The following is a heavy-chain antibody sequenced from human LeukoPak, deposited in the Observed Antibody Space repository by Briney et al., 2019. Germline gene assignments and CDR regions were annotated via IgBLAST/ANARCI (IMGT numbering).Heavy chain of an antibody. CDR2: ISGSGGST. CDR3: AKTGGARGYDSSGYYYERY. D-gene: IGHD3-22*01. Sequence: GGSLRLSCAASGFTFSSYAMSWVRQAPGKGLEWVSAISGSGGSTYYADSVKGRFTISRDNSKNTLYLQMNSLRAEDTAVYYCAKTGGARGYDSSGYYYERYWGQGTLVTVSS. J-gene: IGHJ4*02. CDR1: GFTFSSYA. V-gene: IGHV3-23*01.